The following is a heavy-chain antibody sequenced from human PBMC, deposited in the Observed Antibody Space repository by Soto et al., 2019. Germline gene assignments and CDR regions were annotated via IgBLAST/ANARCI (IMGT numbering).Heavy chain of an antibody. CDR1: GYTFTSYY. CDR3: ARDLGLYYYDSSGYWLDY. J-gene: IGHJ4*02. D-gene: IGHD3-22*01. V-gene: IGHV1-46*01. Sequence: ASVKVSCKASGYTFTSYYMHWVRQAPGQGLEWMGIINPSGGSTSYAQKFQGRVTMTRDTSTSTVYMELSSLRSEDTAVYYCARDLGLYYYDSSGYWLDYWGQGTLVTVSS. CDR2: INPSGGST.